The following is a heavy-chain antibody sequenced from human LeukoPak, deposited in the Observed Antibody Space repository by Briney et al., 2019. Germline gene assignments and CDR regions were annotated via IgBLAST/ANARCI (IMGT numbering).Heavy chain of an antibody. D-gene: IGHD3-9*01. CDR1: GGSINSSSYY. Sequence: SETLSLTCTVSGGSINSSSYYWGWIRQPPGKGLEWIGSLYNSGSTYYNPSPKSRVTISVDTSKNQFSLKLSSVTAADTAVYYCARRPYDILTGYYNPIDYWGQGTLVTVSS. J-gene: IGHJ4*02. CDR3: ARRPYDILTGYYNPIDY. V-gene: IGHV4-39*01. CDR2: LYNSGST.